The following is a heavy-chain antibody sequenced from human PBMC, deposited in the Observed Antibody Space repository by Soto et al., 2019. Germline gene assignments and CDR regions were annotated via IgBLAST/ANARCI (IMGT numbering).Heavy chain of an antibody. V-gene: IGHV1-46*03. D-gene: IGHD3-22*01. Sequence: AASVKVSCKASGYTFTSYYMHWVRQAPGQGLEWMGIVNPIGGSTGYAQKFQGRVTMTSDTSTSTVYVELSNLRSEDTAVYYCARGYYDSVFWGQGTLVTVSS. CDR2: VNPIGGST. J-gene: IGHJ4*02. CDR1: GYTFTSYY. CDR3: ARGYYDSVF.